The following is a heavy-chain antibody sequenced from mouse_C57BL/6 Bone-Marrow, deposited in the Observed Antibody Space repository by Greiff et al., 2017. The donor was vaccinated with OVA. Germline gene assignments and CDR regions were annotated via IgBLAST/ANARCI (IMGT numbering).Heavy chain of an antibody. CDR1: GYTFTSYG. CDR3: AREAYYYGSSPPWFAY. D-gene: IGHD1-1*01. CDR2: IYPRSGNT. J-gene: IGHJ3*01. Sequence: QVHVKQSGAELARPGASVKLSCKASGYTFTSYGISWVKQRTGQGLEWIGEIYPRSGNTYYNEKFKGKATLTADTSSSTAYMELRSLTSEDSAVYFCAREAYYYGSSPPWFAYWGQGTLVTVSA. V-gene: IGHV1-81*01.